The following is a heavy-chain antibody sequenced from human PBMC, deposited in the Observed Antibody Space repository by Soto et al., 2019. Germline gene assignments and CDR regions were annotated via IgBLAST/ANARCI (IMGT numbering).Heavy chain of an antibody. CDR1: GYTFTSYD. V-gene: IGHV1-8*01. D-gene: IGHD6-13*01. J-gene: IGHJ5*02. Sequence: ASVKVSCKASGYTFTSYDINWVRQATGQGLEWMGWMNPNSGNTGYAQKFQGRVTVTRNTSISTAYMELSSLRSEDTAVYYCARGHEATAAAGNNWFDPWGQGTLVTVSS. CDR2: MNPNSGNT. CDR3: ARGHEATAAAGNNWFDP.